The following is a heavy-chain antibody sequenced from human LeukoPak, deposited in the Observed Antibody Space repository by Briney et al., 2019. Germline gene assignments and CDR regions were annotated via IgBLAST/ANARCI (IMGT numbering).Heavy chain of an antibody. D-gene: IGHD3-9*01. CDR1: GGTFSSYA. J-gene: IGHJ4*02. V-gene: IGHV1-69*04. CDR3: ARELRPYYDILTGYPPIDY. CDR2: IIPILGIA. Sequence: ASVKVSCKASGGTFSSYAISWVRQAPGQGLEWMGRIIPILGIANYAQKFQGRVTITADKSTSTAYMELSSLRSEDTAVYYCARELRPYYDILTGYPPIDYWGQGTLVTVSS.